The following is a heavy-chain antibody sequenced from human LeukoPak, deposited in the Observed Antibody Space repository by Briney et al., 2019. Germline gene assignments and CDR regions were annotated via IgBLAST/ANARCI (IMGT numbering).Heavy chain of an antibody. CDR1: GYSISSGYY. J-gene: IGHJ1*01. CDR3: ARVGSITIFGVVPVSDAEYFQH. D-gene: IGHD3-3*01. Sequence: SETLSLTCTVSGYSISSGYYWGWIRQPPGKGLEWIGSIYHSGSTYYNPSLKSRVTISVDTSKNQFSLKLSSVTAADTAVYYCARVGSITIFGVVPVSDAEYFQHWGQGALVTVSS. V-gene: IGHV4-38-2*02. CDR2: IYHSGST.